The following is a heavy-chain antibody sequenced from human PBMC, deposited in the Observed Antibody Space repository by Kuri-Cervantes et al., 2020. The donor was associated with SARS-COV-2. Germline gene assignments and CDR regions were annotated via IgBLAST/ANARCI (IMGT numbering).Heavy chain of an antibody. CDR2: INHSGST. V-gene: IGHV4-34*01. J-gene: IGHJ6*03. D-gene: IGHD3-10*01. CDR3: ARDRSSIGLVRGLMYYYWHMDV. CDR1: GGSFRDYN. Sequence: SETLSLTCAVYGGSFRDYNWNWIRQSPGKGLEWIAEINHSGSTDYNPSLKGRVTISVDTSKNQFSLKVNSVTAADTAVYYCARDRSSIGLVRGLMYYYWHMDVWGKGTPVTVSS.